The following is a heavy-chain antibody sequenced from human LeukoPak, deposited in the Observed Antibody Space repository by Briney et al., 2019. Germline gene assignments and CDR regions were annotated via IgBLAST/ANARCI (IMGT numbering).Heavy chain of an antibody. CDR2: IYHSGST. D-gene: IGHD3-3*01. J-gene: IGHJ4*02. CDR3: ASPNYDFWSGYYSY. V-gene: IGHV4-38-2*01. Sequence: SGTLSLTCAVSGYSISSGYYWGWIRQPPGKGLEWIGSIYHSGSTYYNPSLKSRVTISVDTSKNQFSLKLSSVTAADTAVYYCASPNYDFWSGYYSYWGQGTLVTVSS. CDR1: GYSISSGYY.